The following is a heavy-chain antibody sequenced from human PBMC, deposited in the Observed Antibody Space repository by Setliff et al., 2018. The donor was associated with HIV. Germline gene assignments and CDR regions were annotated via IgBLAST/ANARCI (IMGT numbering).Heavy chain of an antibody. CDR3: AKDRGGGIVGALGAFDI. Sequence: SCAASGFTFSSYAMHWVRQAPGKGLEWVAVISYDGSNKYYADSVKGRFTISRDNSKNTLYLKMNSLRAEDTAVYYCAKDRGGGIVGALGAFDIWGQGTMVTVSS. D-gene: IGHD1-26*01. CDR1: GFTFSSYA. CDR2: ISYDGSNK. V-gene: IGHV3-30-3*01. J-gene: IGHJ3*02.